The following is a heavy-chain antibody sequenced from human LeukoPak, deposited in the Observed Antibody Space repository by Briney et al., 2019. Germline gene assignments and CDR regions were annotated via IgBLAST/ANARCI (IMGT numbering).Heavy chain of an antibody. V-gene: IGHV4-34*01. J-gene: IGHJ4*02. CDR3: ARRNPSYGSGSVDY. Sequence: SETLSLTCAVYGESFSGYYWSWIRQPPGKGLKWIGEINHSGSTNYNPSLKSRVTISVDTSKNQFSLKLSSVTAADTAVYYCARRNPSYGSGSVDYWGQGTLVTVSS. CDR2: INHSGST. CDR1: GESFSGYY. D-gene: IGHD3-10*01.